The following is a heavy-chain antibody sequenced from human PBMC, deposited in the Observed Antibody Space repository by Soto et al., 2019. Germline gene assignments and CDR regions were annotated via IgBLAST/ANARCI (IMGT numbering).Heavy chain of an antibody. D-gene: IGHD3-3*01. Sequence: SETLSLTCTVSGGSISSSSYYWGWIRQPPGKGLEWMGNIYYSGNTYYNPSLKSRLTISVDTAKNQVSLNLRSVTAADTAVYYCARLFTIFGVDNSWSQGTLVTVSS. CDR2: IYYSGNT. J-gene: IGHJ4*02. CDR1: GGSISSSSYY. CDR3: ARLFTIFGVDNS. V-gene: IGHV4-39*01.